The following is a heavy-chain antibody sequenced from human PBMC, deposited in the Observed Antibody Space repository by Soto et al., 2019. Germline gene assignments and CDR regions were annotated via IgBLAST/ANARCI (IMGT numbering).Heavy chain of an antibody. CDR1: GGSISSYY. CDR2: IYYSGST. Sequence: SETLSLTCTVSGGSISSYYWSWIRQPPGKGLDWIGYIYYSGSTNYNPSLKSRVTISVDTSKNQFSLKLSSVTAADTAVYYCARRGYSYGFDYWGQGTLVTVSS. D-gene: IGHD5-18*01. J-gene: IGHJ4*02. CDR3: ARRGYSYGFDY. V-gene: IGHV4-59*01.